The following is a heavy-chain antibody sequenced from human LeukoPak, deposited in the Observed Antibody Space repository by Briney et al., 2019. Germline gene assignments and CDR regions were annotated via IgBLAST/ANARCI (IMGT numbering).Heavy chain of an antibody. D-gene: IGHD3-3*01. CDR2: INPNSGGT. Sequence: ASVKVSCKASGYTFTGYYMHWVRQAPGQGLEWMGWINPNSGGTNYAQKFQGRVTMTRDTSISTAYMELSRLRSDDTAVYYCARSFSGFWSGYYYYWGQGTLVTVSS. CDR1: GYTFTGYY. V-gene: IGHV1-2*02. CDR3: ARSFSGFWSGYYYY. J-gene: IGHJ4*02.